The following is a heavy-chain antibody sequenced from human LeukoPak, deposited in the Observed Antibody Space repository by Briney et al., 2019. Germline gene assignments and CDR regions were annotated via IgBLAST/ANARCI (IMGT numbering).Heavy chain of an antibody. J-gene: IGHJ4*02. CDR1: GYTFTSYG. Sequence: ASVKVSCKASGYTFTSYGISWVRQAPGQGLEWMGWMNPNSGNTGYAQKFQGRVTMTRNTSISTAYMELSSLRSEDTAVYYCARASDYYGSGSLFDYWGQGTLVTVSS. V-gene: IGHV1-8*02. D-gene: IGHD3-10*01. CDR2: MNPNSGNT. CDR3: ARASDYYGSGSLFDY.